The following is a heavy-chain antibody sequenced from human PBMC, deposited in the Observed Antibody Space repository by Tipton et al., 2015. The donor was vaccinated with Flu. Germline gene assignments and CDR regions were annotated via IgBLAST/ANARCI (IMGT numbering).Heavy chain of an antibody. Sequence: SLRLSCAASGFTFRTNGMHWVRQAPGKGLEWVAFIRHDESDKYYADSVKGRFTISRDNSKNALYLLINSLRVEDTAVYYCAKDGWDTSGWYPFDYWGQGTLVTVFS. CDR2: IRHDESDK. J-gene: IGHJ4*02. D-gene: IGHD6-19*01. V-gene: IGHV3-30*02. CDR1: GFTFRTNG. CDR3: AKDGWDTSGWYPFDY.